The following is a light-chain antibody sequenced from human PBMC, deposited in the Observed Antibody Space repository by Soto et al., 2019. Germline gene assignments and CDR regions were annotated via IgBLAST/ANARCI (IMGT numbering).Light chain of an antibody. V-gene: IGKV4-1*01. Sequence: DSVMTQSPDSLAVSLGERATINCKSSQSVLYSSNNKNYLVWYQQKPGQPPKLLIYWASTRESGVPDRFSGSGSGTDFTLTISSLQAEDVAVYYCQQYYSSPITFGQGTRLEIK. J-gene: IGKJ5*01. CDR2: WAS. CDR3: QQYYSSPIT. CDR1: QSVLYSSNNKNY.